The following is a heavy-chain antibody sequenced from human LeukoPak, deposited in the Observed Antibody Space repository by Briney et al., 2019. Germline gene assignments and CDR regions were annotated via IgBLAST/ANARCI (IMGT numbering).Heavy chain of an antibody. CDR2: IYYSGTT. CDR3: ARHEYSGSYYGLSWFDP. D-gene: IGHD1-26*01. CDR1: GGPKSSSGYY. V-gene: IGHV4-39*01. J-gene: IGHJ5*02. Sequence: SETLSLTCTVSGGPKSSSGYYWGWIRQPPGKGLEWNASIYYSGTTYDNPSLKSRVTISVDTSKTQLSLKLSSLTAADTAAYYCARHEYSGSYYGLSWFDPWGQGTLVTVSS.